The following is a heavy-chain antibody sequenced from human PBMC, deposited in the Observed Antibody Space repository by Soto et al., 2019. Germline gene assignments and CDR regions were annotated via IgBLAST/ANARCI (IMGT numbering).Heavy chain of an antibody. CDR2: ISWNSGSI. CDR3: AKDMWEQLVQVAFDI. J-gene: IGHJ3*02. D-gene: IGHD6-6*01. CDR1: GFTFDDYA. Sequence: EVQLVESGGGLVQPGRSLRLSCAASGFTFDDYAMHWVRQAPGKGLEWVSGISWNSGSIGYADSVKGRFTISRDNAKKSLYMQMNSLRAEDTALYYCAKDMWEQLVQVAFDIWGQGTMVTVSS. V-gene: IGHV3-9*01.